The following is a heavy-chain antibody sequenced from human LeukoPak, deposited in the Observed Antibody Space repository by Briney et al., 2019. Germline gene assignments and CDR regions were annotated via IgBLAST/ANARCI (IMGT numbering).Heavy chain of an antibody. J-gene: IGHJ4*02. CDR3: AKDVAGYGYPLYLDY. V-gene: IGHV3-30*18. Sequence: GGSLRLSCAASGFTFSIYGMHWVRQAPGKGLEWVAVISYDGTNKYYADSVKGRFTLSRDNSKNTLYLQMNSLRAEDTAVYYCAKDVAGYGYPLYLDYWGQGTLVAVSS. CDR2: ISYDGTNK. CDR1: GFTFSIYG. D-gene: IGHD5-12*01.